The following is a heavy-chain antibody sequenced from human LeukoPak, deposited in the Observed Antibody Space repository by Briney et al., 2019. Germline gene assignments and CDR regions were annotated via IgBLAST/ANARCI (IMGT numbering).Heavy chain of an antibody. Sequence: SETLSLTCTVSGGSISPYFWSWIRQPPGRGLEWIGYIYYSGSTTYNPSFKTRVTISVDTSNNQFSLRLTSVTAAGTAVYYCARGGWLKSGDYFDNWGQGTLVTVSS. D-gene: IGHD5-24*01. J-gene: IGHJ4*02. V-gene: IGHV4-59*01. CDR1: GGSISPYF. CDR3: ARGGWLKSGDYFDN. CDR2: IYYSGST.